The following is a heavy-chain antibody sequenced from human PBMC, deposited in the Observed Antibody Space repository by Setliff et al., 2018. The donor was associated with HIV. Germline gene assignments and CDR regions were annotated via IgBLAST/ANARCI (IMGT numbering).Heavy chain of an antibody. CDR2: VHYSGST. Sequence: PSETLSLTCTVSGLSMSYNYWTWIRQSPGKGLEWIGYVHYSGSTRYNPSLKSRVTISVDTSKNQFSLKLSSVTAADTAVYYCARQEYYDILTGQKAFDIWGQGTMVTVSS. J-gene: IGHJ3*02. CDR3: ARQEYYDILTGQKAFDI. CDR1: GLSMSYNY. D-gene: IGHD3-9*01. V-gene: IGHV4-59*08.